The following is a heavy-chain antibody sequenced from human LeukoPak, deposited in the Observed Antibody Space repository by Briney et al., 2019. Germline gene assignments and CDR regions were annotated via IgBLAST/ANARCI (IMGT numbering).Heavy chain of an antibody. J-gene: IGHJ4*02. D-gene: IGHD7-27*01. Sequence: PGGSLRLSCVASGLSISGQWMNWVRQAPGKGLEWVSYISSSSSTIYYADSVKGRFTISRDDPKNSLYLQMNSLRDEDTALYYCARPRPGYYFDYWGQGILVTVSS. CDR1: GLSISGQW. CDR3: ARPRPGYYFDY. CDR2: ISSSSSTI. V-gene: IGHV3-48*02.